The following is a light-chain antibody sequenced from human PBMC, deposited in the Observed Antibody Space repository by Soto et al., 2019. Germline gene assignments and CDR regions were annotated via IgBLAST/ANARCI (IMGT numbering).Light chain of an antibody. CDR2: GTS. J-gene: IGKJ4*01. Sequence: ETVLTQSPGTLSLSPGERATLSCRASQSVSSSYLAWYQQKPGQAPRLLIYGTSSRATGIADRFSGSGSGTDFTLTISRLEPEDFAVYYCQQYNNWPLFGGGTKVDIK. CDR1: QSVSSSY. V-gene: IGKV3-20*01. CDR3: QQYNNWPL.